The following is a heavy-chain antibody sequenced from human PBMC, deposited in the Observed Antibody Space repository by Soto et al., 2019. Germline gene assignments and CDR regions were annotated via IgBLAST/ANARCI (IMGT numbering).Heavy chain of an antibody. CDR3: ARDPRSSSWYMNLDY. Sequence: GGSLRLSCAASGFTFSTYSMHWVRQAPGKGLEWVAVISYDENNKYYADSVKGRFTISRDNSKNTLYLQMNSLRPEDTAVYYCARDPRSSSWYMNLDYWGQGALVTVSS. V-gene: IGHV3-30-3*01. D-gene: IGHD6-13*01. CDR2: ISYDENNK. CDR1: GFTFSTYS. J-gene: IGHJ4*02.